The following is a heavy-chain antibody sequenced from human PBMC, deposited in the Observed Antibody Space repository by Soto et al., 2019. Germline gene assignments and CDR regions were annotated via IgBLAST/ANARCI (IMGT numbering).Heavy chain of an antibody. Sequence: QLQLQESGSGLVKPSQTLSLTCAVSGGSISSGGYSWSWIRQPPGKGLEWIAHIYHSGSTYYNPSLKRRVTISIDMSKNQFSLKLRSVTAADTAVYHCARRQGAFDIWGQGTMVTVSS. V-gene: IGHV4-30-2*01. J-gene: IGHJ3*02. CDR3: ARRQGAFDI. CDR1: GGSISSGGYS. CDR2: IYHSGST.